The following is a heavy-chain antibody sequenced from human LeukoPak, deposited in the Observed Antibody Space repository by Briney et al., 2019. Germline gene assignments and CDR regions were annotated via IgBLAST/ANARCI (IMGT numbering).Heavy chain of an antibody. CDR1: GGTFSSYA. V-gene: IGHV1-69*05. J-gene: IGHJ4*02. Sequence: ASVKVSCKASGGTFSSYAISWVRQAPGQGLEWMGGIIPIFGTANYAQKFQGRVTITTDESTSTAYMELSSLRSEDTAVYYCARESSYYDSWSGYSNWGQGTLVTVSS. CDR2: IIPIFGTA. D-gene: IGHD3-3*01. CDR3: ARESSYYDSWSGYSN.